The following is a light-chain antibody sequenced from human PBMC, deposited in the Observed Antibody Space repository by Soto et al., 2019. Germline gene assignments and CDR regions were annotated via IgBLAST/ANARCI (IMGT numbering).Light chain of an antibody. Sequence: EIVMTQSPATLSVSPGERATLSCRASQSVSSNLAWYQQKPGQAPRLLIYGASTRATGIPARFSGSVSGTEFTLTISSLQSEDFAVYYCQQYNNWPPVTFGQGTKVEIK. CDR2: GAS. CDR1: QSVSSN. CDR3: QQYNNWPPVT. J-gene: IGKJ1*01. V-gene: IGKV3-15*01.